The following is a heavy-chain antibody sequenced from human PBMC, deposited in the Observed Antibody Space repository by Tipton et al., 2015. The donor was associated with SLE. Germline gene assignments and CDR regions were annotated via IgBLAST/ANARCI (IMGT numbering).Heavy chain of an antibody. J-gene: IGHJ3*02. CDR1: GGSFSGYY. Sequence: TLSLTRAVYGGSFSGYYWSWIRQPPGKGLEWIGEINHSGSTNYNPSLKSRVTISVDTSKNQFSLKLSSVTAADTAVYYCARVRGGSGAFDIWGQGTMVTVSS. V-gene: IGHV4-34*01. D-gene: IGHD3-10*01. CDR2: INHSGST. CDR3: ARVRGGSGAFDI.